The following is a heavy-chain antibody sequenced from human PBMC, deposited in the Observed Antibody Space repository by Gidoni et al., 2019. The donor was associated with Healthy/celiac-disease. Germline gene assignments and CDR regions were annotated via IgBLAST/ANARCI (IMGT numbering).Heavy chain of an antibody. V-gene: IGHV3-30-3*01. CDR2: ISYDGSNK. CDR1: GFTFSSYA. CDR3: ARSKGWSWYFDL. J-gene: IGHJ2*01. D-gene: IGHD2-15*01. Sequence: QVQLVESGGGVVQPGRSLRLSCAASGFTFSSYAMHWVRQAPGKGLEWVAVISYDGSNKYYADSVKGRFTISRDNSKNTLYLQMNSLRAEDTAVYYCARSKGWSWYFDLWGRGTLVTVSS.